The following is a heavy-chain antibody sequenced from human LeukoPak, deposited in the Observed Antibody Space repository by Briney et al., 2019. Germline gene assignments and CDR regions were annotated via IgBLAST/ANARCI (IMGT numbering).Heavy chain of an antibody. J-gene: IGHJ5*02. CDR1: GGSISSSNW. CDR3: ARATNTVSNWFDP. D-gene: IGHD2-8*01. CDR2: IYHSGST. V-gene: IGHV4-4*02. Sequence: SGTLSLTCAVSGGSISSSNWWSWVRRPPGKGLEWIGEIYHSGSTNYNPSLKSRVTISVDKSKNQFSLKLSSVTAADTAVYYCARATNTVSNWFDPWGQGTLVTVSS.